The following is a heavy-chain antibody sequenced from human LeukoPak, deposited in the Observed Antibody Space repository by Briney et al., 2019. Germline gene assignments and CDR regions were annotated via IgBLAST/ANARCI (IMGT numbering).Heavy chain of an antibody. CDR2: IYTSGST. V-gene: IGHV4-61*02. CDR1: GGSISSGSYY. CDR3: ARGGSGWTARFYYYYMDV. D-gene: IGHD6-19*01. Sequence: SQTLSLTCTVSGGSISSGSYYWSWIRQPAGKGLEWIGRIYTSGSTNYNPSLKSRVTISVDTSKNQFSLKLSSVTAADTAVYYCARGGSGWTARFYYYYMDVWGKGTTVTISS. J-gene: IGHJ6*03.